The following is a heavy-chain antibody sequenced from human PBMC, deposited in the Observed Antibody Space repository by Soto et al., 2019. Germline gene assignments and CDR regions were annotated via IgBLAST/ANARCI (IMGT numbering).Heavy chain of an antibody. V-gene: IGHV3-30-3*01. CDR2: ISYDGSNK. J-gene: IGHJ4*02. Sequence: GGSLRLSCAASGFTFSSYAMHWVRQAPGKGLEWVAVISYDGSNKYYADSVKGRFTISRDNSKNTLYLQMNSLRAEDTAVYYCARGKLGRTMIGPDDYWGQGTLVTVSS. D-gene: IGHD3-22*01. CDR3: ARGKLGRTMIGPDDY. CDR1: GFTFSSYA.